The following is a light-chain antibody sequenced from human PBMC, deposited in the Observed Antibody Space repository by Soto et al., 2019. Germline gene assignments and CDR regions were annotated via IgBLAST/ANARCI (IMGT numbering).Light chain of an antibody. J-gene: IGKJ1*01. V-gene: IGKV4-1*01. CDR2: WAS. CDR3: HQYHSSPWT. CDR1: QSVLYSYNNKNY. Sequence: VMTQSPDSLAVSLGERATINCKSSQSVLYSYNNKNYLAWYQQKPGQPPKLLIYWASTRDSGVPDRFGGSGSGTDFTLTISSLQAEDAAVYFCHQYHSSPWTFGQGTKVEIK.